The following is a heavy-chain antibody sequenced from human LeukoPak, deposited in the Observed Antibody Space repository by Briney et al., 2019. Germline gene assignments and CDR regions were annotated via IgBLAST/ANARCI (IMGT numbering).Heavy chain of an antibody. Sequence: SETLSLTCTVSGGSISSSIYYWGWIRQPPGEGLEWIGSIYYSGSTYFNPSLKSRVTISVDTSKNQFSLKLSSVTAADTAVYYCAVGPIVVVVATTHNWFDPWGQGTLVTVSS. J-gene: IGHJ5*02. CDR2: IYYSGST. CDR3: AVGPIVVVVATTHNWFDP. CDR1: GGSISSSIYY. D-gene: IGHD2-15*01. V-gene: IGHV4-39*01.